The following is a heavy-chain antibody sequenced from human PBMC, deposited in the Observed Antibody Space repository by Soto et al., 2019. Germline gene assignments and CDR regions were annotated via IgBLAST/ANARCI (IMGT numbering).Heavy chain of an antibody. J-gene: IGHJ6*02. CDR2: ISYDVSNK. CDR3: AKTGIAAAGTRADYYYGMDV. D-gene: IGHD6-13*01. CDR1: GFTFSSYG. Sequence: QVQLVESGGGVVQPGRSLRLSCAASGFTFSSYGMHWVRQAPGKGLEWVAVISYDVSNKYYADSVKGRFTISRDNSKNTLYLQMNSLRAEDTAVYYCAKTGIAAAGTRADYYYGMDVWGQGTTVTVSS. V-gene: IGHV3-30*18.